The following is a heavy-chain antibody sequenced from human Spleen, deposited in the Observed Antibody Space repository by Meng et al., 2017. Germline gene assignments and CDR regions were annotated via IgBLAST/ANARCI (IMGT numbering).Heavy chain of an antibody. CDR2: INPNSGGT. CDR1: GYTLTNYA. D-gene: IGHD3-22*01. Sequence: QVELVQSGSELRKPGASVKVSCKASGYTLTNYAINWLRQAPGQGLEWMGRINPNSGGTNYAQKFQGRVTMTRDTSISTAYMEMSRLRSDDTAVYYCARDSSGYYGTFDYWGQGTLVTVSS. J-gene: IGHJ4*02. V-gene: IGHV1-2*06. CDR3: ARDSSGYYGTFDY.